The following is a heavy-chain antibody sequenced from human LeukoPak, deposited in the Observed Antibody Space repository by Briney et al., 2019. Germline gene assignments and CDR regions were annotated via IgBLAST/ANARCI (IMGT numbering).Heavy chain of an antibody. D-gene: IGHD3-10*01. CDR3: AKVDYGSGAEYYFDY. J-gene: IGHJ4*02. CDR1: GFTFDDYA. Sequence: GGSLRLSCAASGFTFDDYAMHWVRQAPGKGLEWVSGISWNSGSIGYADSVKGRFTISRDNAKNSLYLQMNSLRAEDTALYYCAKVDYGSGAEYYFDYWGQGTLVTVSS. CDR2: ISWNSGSI. V-gene: IGHV3-9*01.